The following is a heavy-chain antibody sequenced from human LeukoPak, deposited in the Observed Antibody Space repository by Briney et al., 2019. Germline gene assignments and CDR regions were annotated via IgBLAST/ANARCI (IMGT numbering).Heavy chain of an antibody. CDR2: INHSGST. CDR1: GGSFSGYY. J-gene: IGHJ4*02. Sequence: SETLSLTCAVYGGSFSGYYWSWIRQPSGKGLEWIGEINHSGSTNYNPSLKSRVTISVDTSKNQFSLKLSSVTAADTAVYYCARGGKGYWYCSGGSCYLFDYWGQGTLVTVSS. CDR3: ARGGKGYWYCSGGSCYLFDY. D-gene: IGHD2-15*01. V-gene: IGHV4-34*01.